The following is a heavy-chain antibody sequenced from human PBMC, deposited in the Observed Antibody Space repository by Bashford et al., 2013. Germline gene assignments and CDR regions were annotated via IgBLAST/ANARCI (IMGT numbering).Heavy chain of an antibody. V-gene: IGHV1-18*01. J-gene: IGHJ5*02. D-gene: IGHD2/OR15-2a*01. CDR2: ISAYNGNT. Sequence: ASVKVSCKASGYTFTSYGISWVRQAPGQGLEWMGWISAYNGNTNYAQKLQGRVTMTTDTSTSTAYMELSSLRSEDTAVYYCARSVEELGRGTWHSKNWFDPWGQGTLVTVSS. CDR1: GYTFTSYG. CDR3: ARSVEELGRGTWHSKNWFDP.